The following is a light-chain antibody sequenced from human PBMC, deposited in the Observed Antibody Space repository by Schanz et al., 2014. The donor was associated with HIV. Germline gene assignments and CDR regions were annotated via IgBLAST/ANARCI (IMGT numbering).Light chain of an antibody. Sequence: IQMTQSPSTLSASVGDRVTLTCRASQSISSWLAWYQQKPGKAPKLLIYAASYLQSGVPSRFSGSGSGTDFTLTISSLQPEDFATYYCLQDYNYPRTFGQGTRLDIK. J-gene: IGKJ2*01. CDR2: AAS. CDR1: QSISSW. V-gene: IGKV1-6*01. CDR3: LQDYNYPRT.